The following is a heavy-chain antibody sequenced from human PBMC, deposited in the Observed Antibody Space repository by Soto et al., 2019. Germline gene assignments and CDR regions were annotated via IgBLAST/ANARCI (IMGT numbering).Heavy chain of an antibody. CDR3: ARASASSKLRGVVIN. V-gene: IGHV4-4*02. CDR1: GASNITDNW. Sequence: QVQLQESGPGLVKPSGTLSLTCALSGASNITDNWWSWVRQPPGKEMEWIGEIYHSGNTNFNPSVKSRVTISVDTSKNQFSLTVSSVTAADTAIYYCARASASSKLRGVVINWGQGTLVTVSS. CDR2: IYHSGNT. J-gene: IGHJ4*02. D-gene: IGHD3-10*01.